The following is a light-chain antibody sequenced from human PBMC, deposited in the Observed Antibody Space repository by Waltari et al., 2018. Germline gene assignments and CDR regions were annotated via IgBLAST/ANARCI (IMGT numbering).Light chain of an antibody. CDR2: GAS. V-gene: IGKV3-20*01. CDR1: ESTTTNF. Sequence: EIVLTQSPVTLSLSPGERATLSCRASESTTTNFIAWYQQKPGQAPSLLIHGASIRATGISDLFSGSGSGTDFTLTISRLEPEDFAVYYCQHYGRSAITFGQGTRLDIK. CDR3: QHYGRSAIT. J-gene: IGKJ5*01.